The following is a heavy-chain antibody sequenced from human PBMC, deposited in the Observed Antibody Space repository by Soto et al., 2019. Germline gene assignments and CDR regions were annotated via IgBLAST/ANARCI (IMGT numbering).Heavy chain of an antibody. CDR3: AKDRRRGCYGYDAFDM. V-gene: IGHV3-30*18. J-gene: IGHJ3*02. CDR1: RLTFSSYG. CDR2: ISYDESKK. Sequence: QVQLVESGGGVVQPGMSLRLSCGASRLTFSSYGMHWVRQAPGKGLEWVALISYDESKKYYADSVKGRFTISRDNSKVTLYLQMDGLRAEETAVYYCAKDRRRGCYGYDAFDMWGQGTMVTVAS. D-gene: IGHD5-18*01.